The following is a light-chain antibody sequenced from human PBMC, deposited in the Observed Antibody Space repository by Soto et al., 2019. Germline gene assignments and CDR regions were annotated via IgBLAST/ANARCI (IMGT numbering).Light chain of an antibody. CDR1: QSVSSSY. CDR2: GAS. V-gene: IGKV3-20*01. J-gene: IGKJ1*01. CDR3: QQYGSSPGT. Sequence: EIVLTQSPGTLSLSPGERATLSCRASQSVSSSYLAWYQQKPGQAPRPLIDGASSRAIGIPDRFSGSGSGTDFTLTISRLEPEDFAVYYCQQYGSSPGTFGQGTKVEIK.